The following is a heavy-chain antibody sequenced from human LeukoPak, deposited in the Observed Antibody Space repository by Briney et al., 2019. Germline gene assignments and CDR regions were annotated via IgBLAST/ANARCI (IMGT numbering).Heavy chain of an antibody. D-gene: IGHD6-19*01. J-gene: IGHJ5*02. CDR1: GFTFSSYG. CDR3: AKDSSGDWFDP. V-gene: IGHV3-23*01. CDR2: ISGSGGST. Sequence: GGSLRLSCAASGFTFSSYGMHWVRQAPGKGLEWVSAISGSGGSTYYADSVKGRFTISRDNSKNTLYLQMNSLRAEDTAVYYCAKDSSGDWFDPWGQGTLVTVSS.